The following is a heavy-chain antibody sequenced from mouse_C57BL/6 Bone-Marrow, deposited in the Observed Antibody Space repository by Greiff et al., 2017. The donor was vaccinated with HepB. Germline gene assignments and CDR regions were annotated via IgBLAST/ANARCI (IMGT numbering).Heavy chain of an antibody. CDR1: GYAFSSSW. CDR3: ARLCRRYFDV. Sequence: VQLQESGPELVKPGASVKISCKASGYAFSSSWMNWVKQRPGKGLEWIGRIYPGDGDTNYNGKFKGKATLTADKSSSTAYMQLSSLTSEDSAVYFCARLCRRYFDVWGTGTTVTVSS. J-gene: IGHJ1*03. CDR2: IYPGDGDT. D-gene: IGHD6-5*01. V-gene: IGHV1-82*01.